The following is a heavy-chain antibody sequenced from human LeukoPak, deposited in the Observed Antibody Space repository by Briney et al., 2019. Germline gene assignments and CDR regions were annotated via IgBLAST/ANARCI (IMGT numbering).Heavy chain of an antibody. CDR3: ASSGSSAYNWFDP. CDR1: GGSISSSSYY. Sequence: ASETLSITCTVSGGSISSSSYYWGWIRQPPGKGLEWIGTIYYSGSTYYNPSLKSRVTISVDTSKNQFSLKLSSVTAADTAVYYCASSGSSAYNWFDPWGQGALVTVSS. D-gene: IGHD6-25*01. V-gene: IGHV4-39*01. J-gene: IGHJ5*02. CDR2: IYYSGST.